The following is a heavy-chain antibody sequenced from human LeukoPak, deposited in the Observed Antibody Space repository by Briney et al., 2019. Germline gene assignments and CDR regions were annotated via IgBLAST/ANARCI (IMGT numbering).Heavy chain of an antibody. J-gene: IGHJ4*02. CDR2: IYYSGST. CDR3: ARVSRGNSVGGDY. CDR1: GGSISSYY. V-gene: IGHV4-59*01. D-gene: IGHD4-23*01. Sequence: PSETLSLTCTVSGGSISSYYWSWIRQPPGKGLEWIGYIYYSGSTNYNPSLKSRVTVSVDTSKNQFSLKLSSVTAADTAMYYCARVSRGNSVGGDYWGQGTLVTVSS.